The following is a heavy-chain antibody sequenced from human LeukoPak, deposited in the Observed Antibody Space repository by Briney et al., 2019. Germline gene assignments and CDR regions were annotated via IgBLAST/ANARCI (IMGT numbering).Heavy chain of an antibody. CDR3: AIHSGSVFGVGY. D-gene: IGHD5-12*01. Sequence: PGGSLRLSCAASGFTFSSYGVSWVRQAPGKGLEWVSGISGSGHRTYYADSVKGRFTISRDNSKSTLYLQMNSLRAEDTAVYYCAIHSGSVFGVGYWGQGTLVTVSS. CDR2: ISGSGHRT. J-gene: IGHJ4*02. CDR1: GFTFSSYG. V-gene: IGHV3-23*01.